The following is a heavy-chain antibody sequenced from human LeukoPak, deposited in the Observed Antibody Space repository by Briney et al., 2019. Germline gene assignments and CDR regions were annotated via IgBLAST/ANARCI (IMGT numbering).Heavy chain of an antibody. J-gene: IGHJ3*02. V-gene: IGHV1-18*01. CDR3: AREATVVTPPAFDI. CDR1: GYTFTSYG. D-gene: IGHD4-23*01. Sequence: ASVKVSCKASGYTFTSYGISWVRQAPGQGLEWMGWISAYNGNTNYAQKLQGRVTMTTDTSTSTAYIELRSLRSDDTAVYYCAREATVVTPPAFDIWGQGTMVTVSS. CDR2: ISAYNGNT.